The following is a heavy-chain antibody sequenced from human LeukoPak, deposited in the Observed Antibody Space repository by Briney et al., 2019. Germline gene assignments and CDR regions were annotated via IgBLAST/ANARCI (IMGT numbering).Heavy chain of an antibody. V-gene: IGHV3-21*01. CDR2: ISSSSSYI. Sequence: GGSLRLSCAASGSTFSSYSMNWARQAPGKGLEWVSSISSSSSYIYYADSVKGRFTISRDNAKNSLYLQMNSLRAEDTAVYYCARYYYDSSGYNDAFDIWGQGTMVTVSS. J-gene: IGHJ3*02. CDR1: GSTFSSYS. CDR3: ARYYYDSSGYNDAFDI. D-gene: IGHD3-22*01.